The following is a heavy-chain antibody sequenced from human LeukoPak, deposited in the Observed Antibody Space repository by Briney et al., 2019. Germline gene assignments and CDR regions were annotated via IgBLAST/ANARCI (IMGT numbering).Heavy chain of an antibody. D-gene: IGHD7-27*01. V-gene: IGHV3-48*03. CDR2: ISSSGSTI. CDR3: ARDGNWGFDY. CDR1: GFTFSSYE. Sequence: PWGSLRLSCAASGFTFSSYEMNWVRQAPGKGLEWVSYISSSGSTIYYADSVKGRFTISRDNAKNSLYLQMNSLRAEDTAVYYCARDGNWGFDYWGKGTMVTVSS. J-gene: IGHJ4*02.